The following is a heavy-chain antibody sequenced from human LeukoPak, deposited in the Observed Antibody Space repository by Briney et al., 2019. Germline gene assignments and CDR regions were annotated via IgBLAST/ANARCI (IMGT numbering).Heavy chain of an antibody. CDR1: GFTFSSYA. J-gene: IGHJ4*02. Sequence: GGSLRLSCAASGFTFSSYAMSWVRQAPGKGLEWVSAISGSGGSTYYADSVKGRFTISRDNSKNTLYLQMNSLRAEDTAVYYCAKASSGIAVAGTEGGHWGQGTLVTVSS. CDR2: ISGSGGST. V-gene: IGHV3-23*01. CDR3: AKASSGIAVAGTEGGH. D-gene: IGHD6-19*01.